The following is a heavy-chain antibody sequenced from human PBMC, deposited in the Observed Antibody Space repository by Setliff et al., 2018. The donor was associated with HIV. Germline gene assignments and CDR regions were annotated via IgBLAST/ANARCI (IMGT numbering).Heavy chain of an antibody. D-gene: IGHD3-3*01. V-gene: IGHV4-34*01. CDR1: GGSFSGYY. J-gene: IGHJ6*03. Sequence: SETLSLTCAVSGGSFSGYYWNWIRQPPGRGLEWIGEINHSGNTNYNASLKSRLTISIDMSKRQFYLRLNSVTAADTAVYYCARGLTIFGVATPGIYSFMDVWGKGTTVTVSS. CDR2: INHSGNT. CDR3: ARGLTIFGVATPGIYSFMDV.